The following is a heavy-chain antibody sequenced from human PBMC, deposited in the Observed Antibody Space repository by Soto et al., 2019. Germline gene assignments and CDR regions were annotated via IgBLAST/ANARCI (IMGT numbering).Heavy chain of an antibody. V-gene: IGHV4-31*03. CDR3: ARDRDGYNRAYGMDV. CDR2: IYYSGST. CDR1: GGSISSGGYY. D-gene: IGHD5-12*01. J-gene: IGHJ6*02. Sequence: KTSETLSLTCTVSGGSISSGGYYWSWIRQHPGKGLEWIGYIYYSGSTYYNPSLKSRVTISVDTSKNQFSLKLSSVTAADTAVYYCARDRDGYNRAYGMDVWGQGTTVTVSS.